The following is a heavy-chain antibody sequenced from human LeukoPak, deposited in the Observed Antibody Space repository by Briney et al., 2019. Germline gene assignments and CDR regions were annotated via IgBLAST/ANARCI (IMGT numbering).Heavy chain of an antibody. D-gene: IGHD3-22*01. CDR3: AREPLRYYYDSTGYPDY. V-gene: IGHV1-69*04. Sequence: SVKVSCKASGGTFSSYAISWVRQAPGQGLEWTGRIIPILGIANYAQKFQGRVTITADKSTSTAYMELSSLRSEDTAVYYCAREPLRYYYDSTGYPDYWGQGTLVTVSS. CDR1: GGTFSSYA. CDR2: IIPILGIA. J-gene: IGHJ4*02.